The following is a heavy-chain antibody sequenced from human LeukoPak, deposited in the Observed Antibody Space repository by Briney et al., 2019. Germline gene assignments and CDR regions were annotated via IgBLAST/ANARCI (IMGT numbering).Heavy chain of an antibody. CDR2: ISSSSTYI. D-gene: IGHD4-17*01. CDR3: ATIDYGAFDI. CDR1: KFTFSSYS. Sequence: GGSLRLSCAASKFTFSSYSMNWVRQAPGKGLEWVSSISSSSTYIYYADSVKGRFTISRDNAKNSLYLQMTSLRAEDTAVCYCATIDYGAFDIWGQGTMVTVSS. J-gene: IGHJ3*02. V-gene: IGHV3-21*01.